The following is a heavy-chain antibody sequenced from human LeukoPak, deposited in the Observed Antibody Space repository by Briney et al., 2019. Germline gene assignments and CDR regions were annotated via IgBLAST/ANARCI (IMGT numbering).Heavy chain of an antibody. V-gene: IGHV3-30-3*01. CDR1: GFVFSTYA. CDR2: IVYDGSNK. D-gene: IGHD3-22*01. Sequence: PGRSLRLSCAASGFVFSTYAMHWVRQAPGKGLEWVAVIVYDGSNKYYADSVKGRFTISRDNSKNTLYLQMNSLRAEDTAVYYCAKVKDYYDSSGYYYGEYYFDYWGQGTLVTVSS. J-gene: IGHJ4*02. CDR3: AKVKDYYDSSGYYYGEYYFDY.